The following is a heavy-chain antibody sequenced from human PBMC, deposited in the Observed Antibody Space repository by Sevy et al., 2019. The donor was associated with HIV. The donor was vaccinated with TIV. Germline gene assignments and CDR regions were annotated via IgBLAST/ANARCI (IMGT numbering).Heavy chain of an antibody. CDR2: IKSKTDGGTT. CDR3: TTEHFGRGYSYGYPSGYYGMDV. Sequence: GGSLRLSCAASGFTFSNAWMSWVRQAPGKGLEWVGRIKSKTDGGTTDYAAPVKGRFTISRDDSKNTLYLQMNSLKTEDTAVYYCTTEHFGRGYSYGYPSGYYGMDVWGQGTTVTVSS. V-gene: IGHV3-15*01. J-gene: IGHJ6*02. CDR1: GFTFSNAW. D-gene: IGHD5-18*01.